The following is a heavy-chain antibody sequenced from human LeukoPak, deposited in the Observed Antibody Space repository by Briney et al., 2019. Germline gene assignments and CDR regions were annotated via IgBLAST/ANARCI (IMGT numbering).Heavy chain of an antibody. J-gene: IGHJ4*02. CDR3: ARESWDYCSGGSCYGFDY. CDR2: ISSSGNT. V-gene: IGHV4-59*12. D-gene: IGHD2-15*01. Sequence: SETLSLTCTVSGASISGYFWSWIRQPPGKGLEWIGYISSSGNTNYNPSLKSRVTISVDTSKNRFSLKLSSVTAADTAVYYCARESWDYCSGGSCYGFDYWGQGTLVTVSS. CDR1: GASISGYF.